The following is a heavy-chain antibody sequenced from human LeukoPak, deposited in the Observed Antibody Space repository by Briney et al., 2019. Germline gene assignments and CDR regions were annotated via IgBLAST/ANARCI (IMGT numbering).Heavy chain of an antibody. CDR2: MNPNSGNT. CDR3: ARGRYCSGGSCYYLTEYVQH. D-gene: IGHD2-15*01. J-gene: IGHJ1*01. Sequence: GASVKVSCKASGYTFTSYDINWVRQATGQGLEWMGWMNPNSGNTGYAQKFQGRVTMTRNTSISTAYMELSSLRSEDTAVYYCARGRYCSGGSCYYLTEYVQHWGQGTLVTVSS. CDR1: GYTFTSYD. V-gene: IGHV1-8*01.